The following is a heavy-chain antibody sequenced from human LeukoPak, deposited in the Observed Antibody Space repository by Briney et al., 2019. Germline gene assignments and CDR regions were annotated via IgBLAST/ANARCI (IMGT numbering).Heavy chain of an antibody. CDR1: GYTFTSYG. V-gene: IGHV1-18*01. D-gene: IGHD5-24*01. CDR2: ISAYNGDT. J-gene: IGHJ6*02. CDR3: ARVRRDGYNYYYYGMDV. Sequence: GASVMVSCKASGYTFTSYGISWVRQAPGQGLEWMGWISAYNGDTNYAQKLQGRVTMTTDTSTSTAYMELRSLRSDDTAVYYCARVRRDGYNYYYYGMDVWGQGTTVTVSS.